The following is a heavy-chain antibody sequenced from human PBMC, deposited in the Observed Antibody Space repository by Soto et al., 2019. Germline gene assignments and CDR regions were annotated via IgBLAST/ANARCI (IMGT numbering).Heavy chain of an antibody. D-gene: IGHD3-16*01. CDR3: ARDNYGPLDY. CDR2: VGARSGDR. CDR1: GYTFTDLY. V-gene: IGHV1-2*02. J-gene: IGHJ4*02. Sequence: QVQLVQSGAELKKPGASVRVSCKPSGYTFTDLYIHWVRQAPGQGIEWMGWVGARSGDRRNTQKFHGRVTMRRDTSTSSVYMELNRLTSDDPAVYYCARDNYGPLDYWGQGTLVTVSS.